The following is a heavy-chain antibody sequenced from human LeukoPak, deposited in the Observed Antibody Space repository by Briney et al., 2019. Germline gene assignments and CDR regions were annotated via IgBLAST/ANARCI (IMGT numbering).Heavy chain of an antibody. V-gene: IGHV3-23*01. CDR1: GFTFSSYA. D-gene: IGHD6-13*01. J-gene: IGHJ5*02. Sequence: PGGSLRLSCAASGFTFSSYAMTWVRQAPGKGLEWVSGITADGGSTFYADSVKGRFTISRDNSKNTLYLQTDSLRAEDTAVYYCARVGKIAAAGTLWFDPWGQGTLVTVSS. CDR2: ITADGGST. CDR3: ARVGKIAAAGTLWFDP.